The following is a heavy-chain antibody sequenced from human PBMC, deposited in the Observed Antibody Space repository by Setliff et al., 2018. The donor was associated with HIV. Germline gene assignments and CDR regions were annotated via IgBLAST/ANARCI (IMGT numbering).Heavy chain of an antibody. V-gene: IGHV1-18*01. CDR2: ISPYNGHT. J-gene: IGHJ4*02. CDR1: GYTFTTYD. D-gene: IGHD4-17*01. CDR3: ARTDYGGNSGGNYFDY. Sequence: GASVKVSCKASGYTFTTYDITWVRQAPGQGLEWLGWISPYNGHTNFAQKFQGRVTMTTDTATSTAYMEVRSLRSDDTVVYYCARTDYGGNSGGNYFDYWGQGSLVTVSS.